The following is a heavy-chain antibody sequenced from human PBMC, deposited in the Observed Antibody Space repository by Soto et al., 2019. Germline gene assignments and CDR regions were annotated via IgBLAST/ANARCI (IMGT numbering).Heavy chain of an antibody. V-gene: IGHV4-30-2*01. J-gene: IGHJ5*02. D-gene: IGHD2-2*01. CDR1: GGSISSCGYS. CDR2: IYHSGST. CDR3: ARVPDR. Sequence: PSETLSLTCAGSGGSISSCGYSWSWIRQPPGKGLEWIGYIYHSGSTYYNPSLKSRVTISVDRSKNQFSLKLSSVTAADTAVYYCARVPDRWGQGTLVTVS.